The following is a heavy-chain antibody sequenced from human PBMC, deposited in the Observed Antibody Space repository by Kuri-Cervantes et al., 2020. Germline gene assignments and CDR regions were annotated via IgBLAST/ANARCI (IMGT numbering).Heavy chain of an antibody. Sequence: SVKVSCKASGGTFSSYAISWVRQAPGQGLEWMGGIIPIFGAANYAQKLQGRVTMTTDTSTSTAYMELRSLRSDDTAVYYCARDHPQVITMIVVDYYYYYGMDVWGQGTTVTVSS. CDR2: IIPIFGAA. J-gene: IGHJ6*02. D-gene: IGHD3-22*01. CDR1: GGTFSSYA. V-gene: IGHV1-69*05. CDR3: ARDHPQVITMIVVDYYYYYGMDV.